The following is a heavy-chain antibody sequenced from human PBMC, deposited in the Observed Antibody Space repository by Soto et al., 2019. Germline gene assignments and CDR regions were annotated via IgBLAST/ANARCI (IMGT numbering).Heavy chain of an antibody. Sequence: SETLSLTCTVSGGSISSYYWSWIRQPPGKGLEWIGYIYYSGSTNYNPSLKSRVTISVDTSKNQFSLKLSSVTAADTAVDYCGGGRLELYDYWGQGTLVTVSS. J-gene: IGHJ4*02. D-gene: IGHD1-1*01. CDR1: GGSISSYY. V-gene: IGHV4-59*01. CDR3: GGGRLELYDY. CDR2: IYYSGST.